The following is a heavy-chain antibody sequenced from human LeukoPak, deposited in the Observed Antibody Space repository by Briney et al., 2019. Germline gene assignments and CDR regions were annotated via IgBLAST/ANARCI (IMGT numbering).Heavy chain of an antibody. CDR1: GYTFTSYY. D-gene: IGHD6-19*01. CDR3: ATLTPYIAVAGSLSPPFDY. CDR2: INPSGGST. Sequence: ASVKVSCXASGYTFTSYYMHWVRQAPGQGLEWMGIINPSGGSTSYAQKFQGRVTMTRDPSTSTVYMELSSLRSEDTAVYYCATLTPYIAVAGSLSPPFDYWGQGTLVTVSS. V-gene: IGHV1-46*03. J-gene: IGHJ4*02.